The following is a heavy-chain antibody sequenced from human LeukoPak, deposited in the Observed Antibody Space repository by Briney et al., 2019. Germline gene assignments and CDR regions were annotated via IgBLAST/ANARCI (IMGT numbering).Heavy chain of an antibody. J-gene: IGHJ4*02. D-gene: IGHD1-26*01. CDR3: ARRELGAGYFDY. V-gene: IGHV4-34*01. CDR2: INHSGST. CDR1: GGSFSGYY. Sequence: SETLSLTCAVYGGSFSGYYWSWIRQPPGKGLEWIGEINHSGSTNYNPSLKSRVTISVDTSKNQFSLKLSSVTAADTAVYYCARRELGAGYFDYWGQGTLVTVSS.